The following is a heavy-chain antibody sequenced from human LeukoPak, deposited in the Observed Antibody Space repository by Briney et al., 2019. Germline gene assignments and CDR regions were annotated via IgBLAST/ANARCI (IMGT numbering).Heavy chain of an antibody. J-gene: IGHJ6*03. CDR2: ISYDGSNK. V-gene: IGHV3-30*04. CDR1: GFTFSSYA. CDR3: ARGPDYYYYMDV. Sequence: PGGSLRLSCAASGFTFSSYAMHWVRQAPGKGLEWVAVISYDGSNKYYADSVKGRFTISRDNSKNTLYLQMNSLRAEDTAVYCCARGPDYYYYMDVWGKGTTVTVSS.